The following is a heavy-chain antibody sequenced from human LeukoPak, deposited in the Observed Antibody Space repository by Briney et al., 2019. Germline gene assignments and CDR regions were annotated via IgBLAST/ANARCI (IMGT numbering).Heavy chain of an antibody. CDR1: GFTFSSYA. CDR2: ISSNGGST. CDR3: ARAGTVGDDAFDI. J-gene: IGHJ3*02. V-gene: IGHV3-64*01. Sequence: GGSLRLSCAASGFTFSSYAMHWVRQAPGKGLEYVSAISSNGGSTYYANSVKGRFTISRDNSKNTLYLQMGSLRAEDMAVYYCARAGTVGDDAFDIWGQGTMVTVSS. D-gene: IGHD4-23*01.